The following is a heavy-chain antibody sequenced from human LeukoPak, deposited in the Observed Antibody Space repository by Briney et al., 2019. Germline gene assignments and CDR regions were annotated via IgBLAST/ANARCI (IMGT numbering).Heavy chain of an antibody. D-gene: IGHD5-18*01. V-gene: IGHV4-59*01. CDR3: ARAMVEGNSGTWDYYYYMDV. CDR2: IYYSGST. CDR1: GGSISSYY. J-gene: IGHJ6*03. Sequence: SETLSLTCTVSGGSISSYYWSWIRQPPGKGLEWIGYIYYSGSTNYNPSLKGRVTISVDTSKNQFSLKLSSVTAADTAVYYCARAMVEGNSGTWDYYYYMDVWGKGTTVTVSS.